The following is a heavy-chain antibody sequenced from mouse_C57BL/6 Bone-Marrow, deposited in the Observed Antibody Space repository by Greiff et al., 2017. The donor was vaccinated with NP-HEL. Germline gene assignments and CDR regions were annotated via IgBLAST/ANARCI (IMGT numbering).Heavy chain of an antibody. J-gene: IGHJ1*03. D-gene: IGHD1-1*01. CDR1: GYTFTSYW. V-gene: IGHV1-64*01. CDR3: ARGYYGSSSRYWYFDV. Sequence: QVQLQQPGAELVKPGASVKLSCKASGYTFTSYWMHWVKQRPGQGLEWIGMIHPNSGSTNYNEKFKSKATLTVDKSSSTAYMQLSSLTSEDSAVYYCARGYYGSSSRYWYFDVWGTGTTVTVSS. CDR2: IHPNSGST.